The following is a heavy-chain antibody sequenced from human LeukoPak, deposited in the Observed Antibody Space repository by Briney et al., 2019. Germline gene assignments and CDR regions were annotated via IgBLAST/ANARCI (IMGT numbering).Heavy chain of an antibody. V-gene: IGHV1-8*01. CDR2: MNPNSGNT. CDR3: ARVLGSAWIQLWLPYYYGMDV. D-gene: IGHD5-18*01. J-gene: IGHJ6*02. CDR1: GYTFTSYD. Sequence: GSVKVTCTASGYTFTSYDINWVRQATGQGLEWMGWMNPNSGNTGYAQKFQGRVTMTRNTSISTAYMELSSLRSEDTAVYYCARVLGSAWIQLWLPYYYGMDVWGQGTTVTVSS.